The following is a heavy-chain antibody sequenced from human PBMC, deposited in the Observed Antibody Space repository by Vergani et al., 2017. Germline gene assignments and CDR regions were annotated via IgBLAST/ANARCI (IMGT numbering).Heavy chain of an antibody. CDR3: ARVFDSSGYNAFDI. CDR1: GYSFSSYW. D-gene: IGHD3-22*01. Sequence: EVQLVQSGAEVKKPGESLKISCKGSGYSFSSYWIGRVRQMPGKGLEWMGITYPGDSDTRYSPSFQGQVTISADKSISTAFLQWSSLKASDTAMYYCARVFDSSGYNAFDIWGQGTMVTVSS. V-gene: IGHV5-51*01. CDR2: TYPGDSDT. J-gene: IGHJ3*02.